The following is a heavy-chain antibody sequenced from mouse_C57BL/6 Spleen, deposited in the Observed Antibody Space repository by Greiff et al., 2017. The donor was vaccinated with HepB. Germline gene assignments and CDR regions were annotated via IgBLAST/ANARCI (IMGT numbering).Heavy chain of an antibody. J-gene: IGHJ1*03. CDR3: ARDGSYWYFDV. Sequence: EVKLQESGPGLVKPSQSLSLTCSVTGYSITSGYYWNWIRQFPGNKLEWMGYISYDGSNNYNPSLKNRISITRDPSKNQFFLKLNSVTTEDTATYYCARDGSYWYFDVWGTGTTVTVSS. CDR2: ISYDGSN. V-gene: IGHV3-6*01. CDR1: GYSITSGYY.